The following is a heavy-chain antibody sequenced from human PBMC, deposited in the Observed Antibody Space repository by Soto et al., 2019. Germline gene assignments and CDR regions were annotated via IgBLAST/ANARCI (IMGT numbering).Heavy chain of an antibody. CDR1: RGSSCGGAYY. CDR2: ISYSGSA. J-gene: IGHJ4*02. D-gene: IGHD6-19*01. CDR3: AGQNGWSDY. Sequence: SETISLRCSVSRGSSCGGAYYWTWIRQPLCQGLEWIGYISYSGSAYYNPSLESRVTISVDTSKNQFSLKLRSVAAADTAVYYCAGQNGWSDYGRQGTLVTVSS. V-gene: IGHV4-31*03.